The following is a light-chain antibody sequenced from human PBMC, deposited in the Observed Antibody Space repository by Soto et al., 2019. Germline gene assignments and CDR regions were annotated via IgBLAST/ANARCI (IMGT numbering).Light chain of an antibody. J-gene: IGKJ2*01. CDR3: QQYRHWPPYT. Sequence: EIVMTQSPATLSVSPGERATLSCRASQSVATNLAWYQQKPGQAPRLLIFGASTRATGIPVRFSGSGSGTEFTLTISSLQSEDFGVYYCQQYRHWPPYTFGQGTKLEIK. V-gene: IGKV3-15*01. CDR2: GAS. CDR1: QSVATN.